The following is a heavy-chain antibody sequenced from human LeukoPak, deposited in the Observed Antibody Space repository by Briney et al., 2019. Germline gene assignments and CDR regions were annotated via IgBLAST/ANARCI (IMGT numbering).Heavy chain of an antibody. V-gene: IGHV1-69*04. Sequence: ASVKLSCKASGGTFSDYAFSWARRAPGQGLEWMGRIIPILDVANYAQNFQGRVTITADESTSTAYMELSSLRSEDTAVYYCARGWPRITIFGVPGTAPPSMDVWGKGTTVTVSS. CDR1: GGTFSDYA. J-gene: IGHJ6*03. CDR3: ARGWPRITIFGVPGTAPPSMDV. D-gene: IGHD3-3*01. CDR2: IIPILDVA.